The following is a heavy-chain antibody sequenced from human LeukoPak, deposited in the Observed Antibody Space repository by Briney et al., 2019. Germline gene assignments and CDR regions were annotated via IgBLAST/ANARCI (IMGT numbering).Heavy chain of an antibody. CDR1: GYXFTGYY. CDR3: ARDQGDIVVVPAAEFDY. CDR2: INPNSGGT. Sequence: ASVKVSCKASGYXFTGYYIHWVRQAPGQGLEWMGWINPNSGGTNYAQKFQGRVTMTRDTSISTAYMELSRLRSDDTAVYYCARDQGDIVVVPAAEFDYWGQGTLVTVSS. J-gene: IGHJ4*02. D-gene: IGHD2-2*01. V-gene: IGHV1-2*02.